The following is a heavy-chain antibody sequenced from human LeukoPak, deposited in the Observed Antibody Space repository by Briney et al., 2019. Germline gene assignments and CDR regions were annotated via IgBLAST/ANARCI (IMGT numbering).Heavy chain of an antibody. CDR3: ARVAGTGTPTFDI. D-gene: IGHD1-1*01. Sequence: SSQTLSLTCTVSGGSISSGGYYWSWIRQHPGKGLEWIGYIYYSGSTNYSPSLKSRVTISVDTSKNQFSLKLNSVTAADTAVYYCARVAGTGTPTFDIWGQGTMVTVSS. V-gene: IGHV4-31*03. CDR1: GGSISSGGYY. CDR2: IYYSGST. J-gene: IGHJ3*02.